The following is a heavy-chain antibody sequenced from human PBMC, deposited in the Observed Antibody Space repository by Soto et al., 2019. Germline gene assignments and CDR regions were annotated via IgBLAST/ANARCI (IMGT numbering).Heavy chain of an antibody. V-gene: IGHV3-53*01. CDR1: GFTVSGNY. CDR2: LDSGGSA. J-gene: IGHJ4*02. CDR3: AKVNDGKFDY. Sequence: GSLRLSCAASGFTVSGNYMSWVRQAPGTGLEGVSFLDSGGSAFYPDSVKGRFTISRDNSKNTLYLQMNSLTVEDTAVYYCAKVNDGKFDYWGQGTLVTVSS. D-gene: IGHD1-1*01.